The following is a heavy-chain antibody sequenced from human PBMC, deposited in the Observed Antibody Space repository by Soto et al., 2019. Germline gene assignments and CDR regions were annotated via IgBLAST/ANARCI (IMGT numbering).Heavy chain of an antibody. CDR2: ISGSGGST. CDR1: GFTFSSYA. V-gene: IGHV3-23*01. Sequence: EVQLLESGGGLVQPGGSLRLSCAASGFTFSSYAMSWVRQAPGKGLEWVSAISGSGGSTYYADSVKGRFTISRDNSKNALYLHMNSLRAEDTAVYDCAKDRRGIVVVVAASFDYWGQGTLVTVSS. CDR3: AKDRRGIVVVVAASFDY. D-gene: IGHD2-15*01. J-gene: IGHJ4*02.